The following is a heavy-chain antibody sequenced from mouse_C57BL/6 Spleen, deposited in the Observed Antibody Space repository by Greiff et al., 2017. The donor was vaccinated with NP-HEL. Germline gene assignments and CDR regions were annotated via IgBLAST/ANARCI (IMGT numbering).Heavy chain of an antibody. CDR3: TRDYYGSSYGFAY. V-gene: IGHV1-5*01. CDR2: LYPGNSDT. CDR1: GYTFTSYW. Sequence: VQLQQSGTVLARPGASVKMSCKTSGYTFTSYWMHWVKQRPGQGLEWIGALYPGNSDTSYNQKFKGKAKLTAVTSASTAYMELSSLTNEDSAVYYCTRDYYGSSYGFAYWGQGTLVTVSA. D-gene: IGHD1-1*01. J-gene: IGHJ3*01.